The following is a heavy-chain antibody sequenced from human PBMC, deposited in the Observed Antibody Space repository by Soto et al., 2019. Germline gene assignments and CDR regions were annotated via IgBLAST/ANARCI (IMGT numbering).Heavy chain of an antibody. Sequence: ASVKVSCKASGYTFTSYGISWVRQAPGQGLEWMGWISAYNGNTNYAQKLQGRVTMTTDTSTSTAYMELRSLRSDDKAVYYCARGVVAKPYDFWSGYYENWFDHWGPGTLVTVS. CDR2: ISAYNGNT. V-gene: IGHV1-18*01. CDR3: ARGVVAKPYDFWSGYYENWFDH. J-gene: IGHJ5*02. CDR1: GYTFTSYG. D-gene: IGHD3-3*01.